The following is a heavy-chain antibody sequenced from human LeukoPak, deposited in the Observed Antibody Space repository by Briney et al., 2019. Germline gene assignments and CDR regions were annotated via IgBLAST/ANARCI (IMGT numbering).Heavy chain of an antibody. Sequence: GGSLRLSCAASGFTFSSYWMHWVRHAPGKGLVWVSHLDSDWSGTVYADSVKGRLTISRDNANNTLYLQMSSLRAEDTAVYYCVRNTTSPYDTTGYSSYWGQGTLVTVSS. D-gene: IGHD3-22*01. J-gene: IGHJ4*02. CDR2: LDSDWSGT. V-gene: IGHV3-74*01. CDR3: VRNTTSPYDTTGYSSY. CDR1: GFTFSSYW.